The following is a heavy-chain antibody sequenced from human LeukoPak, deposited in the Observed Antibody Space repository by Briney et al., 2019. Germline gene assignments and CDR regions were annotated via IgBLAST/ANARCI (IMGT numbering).Heavy chain of an antibody. J-gene: IGHJ6*03. CDR3: AREGLFGVVIGYMDV. Sequence: SETLSLTRTVSGGSISSSYRGWVRQPAGKGLEWIGRIYTSGRTNYQPSLKSRVTMSVDTSNNQFSLKLSSVTAAATVVYYCAREGLFGVVIGYMDVWAKGTTVTVSS. CDR2: IYTSGRT. CDR1: GGSISSSY. V-gene: IGHV4-4*07. D-gene: IGHD3-3*01.